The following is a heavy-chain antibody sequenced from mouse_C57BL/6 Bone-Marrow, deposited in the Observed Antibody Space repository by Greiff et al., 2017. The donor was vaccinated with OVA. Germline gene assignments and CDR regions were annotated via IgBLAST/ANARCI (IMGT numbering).Heavy chain of an antibody. J-gene: IGHJ3*01. CDR3: ARDPYDYDVPFAY. CDR2: ISDGGSYT. CDR1: GFTFSSYA. Sequence: DVQLQESGGGLVKPGGSLKLSCAASGFTFSSYAMSWVRQTPEKRLEWVATISDGGSYTYYPDNVKGRFTISRDNAKNNLYLQMSHLKSEDTAVYYCARDPYDYDVPFAYWGQGTLVTVSA. D-gene: IGHD2-4*01. V-gene: IGHV5-4*01.